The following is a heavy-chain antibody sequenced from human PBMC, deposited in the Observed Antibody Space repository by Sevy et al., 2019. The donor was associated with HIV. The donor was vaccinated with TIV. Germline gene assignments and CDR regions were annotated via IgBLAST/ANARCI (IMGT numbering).Heavy chain of an antibody. CDR3: ATTPRPTYGFDV. J-gene: IGHJ6*02. Sequence: GESLKISCRASGYSFTNSWITWVRQMPGKGLEWMGIIYPDDSDTRYSPSFQGQVTISADKSSSTVYLQWSSLKAADTAMYYCATTPRPTYGFDVWGQRTTVTVSS. V-gene: IGHV5-51*01. CDR1: GYSFTNSW. CDR2: IYPDDSDT.